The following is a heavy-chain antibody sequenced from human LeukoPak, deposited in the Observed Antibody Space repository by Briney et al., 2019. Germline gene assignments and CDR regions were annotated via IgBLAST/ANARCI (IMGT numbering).Heavy chain of an antibody. CDR2: LSGSGGNT. D-gene: IGHD4-11*01. Sequence: GGSLRLSCAASGFTFSSYAMSLVRQAPGKGLEWVSTLSGSGGNTYYADSVKGRVTISRDNSKNTLYLQMNSLRAEDTAVYYCAKVLPSDYTKGLFDYWGQGTLVTVSS. V-gene: IGHV3-23*01. J-gene: IGHJ4*02. CDR3: AKVLPSDYTKGLFDY. CDR1: GFTFSSYA.